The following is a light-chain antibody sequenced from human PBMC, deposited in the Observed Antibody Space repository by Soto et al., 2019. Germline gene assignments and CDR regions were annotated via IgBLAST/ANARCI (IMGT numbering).Light chain of an antibody. J-gene: IGKJ1*01. V-gene: IGKV3-20*01. CDR1: QSVSSSY. Sequence: EIVLTQSSGTLSLSPGERATLSCRASQSVSSSYLAWYQHKPGQAPRLLICGASSRATGIPDRFSGSGSGTDFTLTISRLEPEDFAVYYCQQYGSSPVTFGQGTKVDI. CDR3: QQYGSSPVT. CDR2: GAS.